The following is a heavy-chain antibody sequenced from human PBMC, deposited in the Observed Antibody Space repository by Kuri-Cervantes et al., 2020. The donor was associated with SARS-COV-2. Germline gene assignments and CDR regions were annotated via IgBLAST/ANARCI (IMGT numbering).Heavy chain of an antibody. D-gene: IGHD6-13*01. CDR3: ARHEYSSSWVDY. V-gene: IGHV4-39*01. J-gene: IGHJ4*02. CDR2: IYYSGST. Sequence: SETLSLTCTVSGGSISSSSYYWGWIRQPPGKGLEWIGSIYYSGSTYYNPSLKSRVTISVDTSENQFSLKLSSVTAADTAVYYCARHEYSSSWVDYWGQGTLVTVSS. CDR1: GGSISSSSYY.